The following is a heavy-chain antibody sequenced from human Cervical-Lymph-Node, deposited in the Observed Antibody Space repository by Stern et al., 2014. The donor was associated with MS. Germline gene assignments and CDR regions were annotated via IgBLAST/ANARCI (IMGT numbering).Heavy chain of an antibody. D-gene: IGHD4-11*01. CDR1: GFTFSNYG. Sequence: VQLVESGGGVVQPGRSLRLSCAASGFTFSNYGMHWVRQAPGKGLEWVAVISNDGSYKLYADSVKGRFTISRANSNHTLNLQMNSLSSEDTAVYYCAKSASNFAYYYYGMDVWGQGTTVTVSS. J-gene: IGHJ6*02. CDR2: ISNDGSYK. V-gene: IGHV3-30*18. CDR3: AKSASNFAYYYYGMDV.